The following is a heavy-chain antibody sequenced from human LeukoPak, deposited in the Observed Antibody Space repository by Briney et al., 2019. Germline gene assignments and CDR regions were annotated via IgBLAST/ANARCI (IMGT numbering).Heavy chain of an antibody. Sequence: KPSETLSLTCSVSGYSISSGNYWGLIRQPPGKGLEWIGSIYHSGSTNYNPSLKSRVTISVDTSKNQFSLKLSSVTAADTAVYYCARLGNGSGIRRSAWFDPWGQGTLVTVSS. J-gene: IGHJ5*02. CDR3: ARLGNGSGIRRSAWFDP. V-gene: IGHV4-38-2*02. CDR1: GYSISSGNY. D-gene: IGHD3-10*01. CDR2: IYHSGST.